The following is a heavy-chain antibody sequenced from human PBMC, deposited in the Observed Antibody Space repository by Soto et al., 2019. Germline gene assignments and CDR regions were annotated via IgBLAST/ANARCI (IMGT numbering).Heavy chain of an antibody. Sequence: NPGGSLRLSCAASGFTFSSYSMNWVRQAPGKGLEWVSSISSSSGYIYYADSVKGRFTISRDNAKNSLYLQMNSLRAEDTAVYYCARVKLGYCISTSCYHDYWGQGTLVTVS. CDR1: GFTFSSYS. CDR3: ARVKLGYCISTSCYHDY. V-gene: IGHV3-21*01. D-gene: IGHD2-2*01. J-gene: IGHJ4*02. CDR2: ISSSSGYI.